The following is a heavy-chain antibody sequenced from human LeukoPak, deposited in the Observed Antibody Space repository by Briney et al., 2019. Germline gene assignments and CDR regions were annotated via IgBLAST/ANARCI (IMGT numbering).Heavy chain of an antibody. CDR1: GGSISRGSYY. V-gene: IGHV4-61*02. CDR2: IYTSGST. D-gene: IGHD3-9*01. Sequence: SETLSLTCRVSGGSISRGSYYWSWIRQPAGKGLEWIGRIYTSGSTNYNPSLKSRVTISVDTSKNQFSLKLSSVTAADTAVYYCARAAWDIRYFDWLLYPWGQGTLVTVSS. J-gene: IGHJ5*02. CDR3: ARAAWDIRYFDWLLYP.